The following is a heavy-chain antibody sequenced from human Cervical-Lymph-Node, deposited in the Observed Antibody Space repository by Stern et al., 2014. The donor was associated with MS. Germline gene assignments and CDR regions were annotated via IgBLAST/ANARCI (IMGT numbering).Heavy chain of an antibody. J-gene: IGHJ4*02. CDR2: IIPLFGTA. Sequence: AQLVESGAEVKKPGSSVKVSCKASGGTFSSYAIRWVRQAPGQGLEWMGGIIPLFGTANYAQKFQGRVTITADESTSTAYMELSSLRSEDTAVYYCARVGAYCGGDCYSLADYWGQGTLVTVSS. CDR3: ARVGAYCGGDCYSLADY. D-gene: IGHD2-21*02. CDR1: GGTFSSYA. V-gene: IGHV1-69*01.